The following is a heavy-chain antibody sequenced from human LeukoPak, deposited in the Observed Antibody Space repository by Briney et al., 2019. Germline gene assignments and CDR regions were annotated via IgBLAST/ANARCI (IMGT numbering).Heavy chain of an antibody. CDR2: IGAYNGNT. CDR3: ARVPPSYTTGGNFDY. Sequence: GASVRVSCKASGYTFSDDAITWVRQAPGQGLEWMGWIGAYNGNTNYAQKLQGRVTMTTDTSTSTAYMELRSLRSDDTAVYYCARVPPSYTTGGNFDYWGQGTLVTVSS. CDR1: GYTFSDDA. V-gene: IGHV1-18*01. J-gene: IGHJ4*02. D-gene: IGHD7-27*01.